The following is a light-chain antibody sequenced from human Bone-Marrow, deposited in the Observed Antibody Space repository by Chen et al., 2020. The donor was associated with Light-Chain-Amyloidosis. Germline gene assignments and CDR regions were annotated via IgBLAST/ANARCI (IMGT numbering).Light chain of an antibody. V-gene: IGLV2-23*02. Sequence: QSALTQPASVSGSPGQSINIPCTGTSRDVGSYNLVTWYQQHPGKAPKLMIFDVTKRPSWVSNRFSGSKSGNTASLTISGLQADDEADYYCCSYAGSTTYIVFGGGTKLTVL. J-gene: IGLJ2*01. CDR1: SRDVGSYNL. CDR3: CSYAGSTTYIV. CDR2: DVT.